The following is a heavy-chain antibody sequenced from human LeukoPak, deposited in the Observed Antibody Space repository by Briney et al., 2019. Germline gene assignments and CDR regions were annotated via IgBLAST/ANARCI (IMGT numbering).Heavy chain of an antibody. CDR1: GFTFSSYG. J-gene: IGHJ4*02. CDR3: ASETYYGDYFDY. Sequence: GALRLSCAASGFTFSSYGMHWVRQAPGKGLEWVAVIWYDGSNKYYADSVKGRFTISRDNPKNTLYLQMNSLRAEDTAVYYCASETYYGDYFDYWGQGTLVTVSS. D-gene: IGHD4-17*01. V-gene: IGHV3-33*01. CDR2: IWYDGSNK.